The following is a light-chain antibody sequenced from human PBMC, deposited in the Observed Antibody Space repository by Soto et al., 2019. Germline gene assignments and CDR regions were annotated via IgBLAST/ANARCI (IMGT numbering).Light chain of an antibody. Sequence: QSVLTQPPSASGSPGQSVTISCTGTSSDIGGYKYVSWFQQHPGKAPKLMIYEVSKRPSGVPDRFSGSKSGNTASLTVSGLQAEDEADYYCTSYAGGTPYVFGTGTKLTVL. J-gene: IGLJ1*01. CDR1: SSDIGGYKY. CDR2: EVS. CDR3: TSYAGGTPYV. V-gene: IGLV2-8*01.